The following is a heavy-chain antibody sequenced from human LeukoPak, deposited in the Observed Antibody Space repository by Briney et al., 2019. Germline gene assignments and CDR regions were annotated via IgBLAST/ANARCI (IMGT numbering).Heavy chain of an antibody. D-gene: IGHD6-19*01. CDR2: INHSGST. V-gene: IGHV4-34*01. CDR1: GGSFSGYY. CDR3: ARASGWNDY. J-gene: IGHJ4*02. Sequence: SETLSLTCAVYGGSFSGYYWSWIRQPPGKGLEWIGEINHSGSTNYNPSLKSRVTISVDTSKNQFSLKLSSATAADTAVYYCARASGWNDYWGQGTLVTVSS.